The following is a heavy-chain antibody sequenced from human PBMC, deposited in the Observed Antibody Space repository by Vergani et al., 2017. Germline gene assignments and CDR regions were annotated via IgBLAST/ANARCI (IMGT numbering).Heavy chain of an antibody. CDR3: AGTSYRDQIYYYYGMDV. Sequence: QVQLVQSGAEVKKPGASVKVSCKASGYTFTSYDINWVRQATGQGLEWMGWMNPNSGNTGYAQKFQGRVTMTRNTSISTAYMELSSLRSEDTAVYYCAGTSYRDQIYYYYGMDVWGQGTTVTVSS. D-gene: IGHD1-1*01. J-gene: IGHJ6*02. CDR2: MNPNSGNT. V-gene: IGHV1-8*01. CDR1: GYTFTSYD.